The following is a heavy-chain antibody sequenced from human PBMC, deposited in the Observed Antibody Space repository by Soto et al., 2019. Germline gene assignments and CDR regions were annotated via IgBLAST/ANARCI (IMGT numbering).Heavy chain of an antibody. J-gene: IGHJ4*02. D-gene: IGHD3-22*01. CDR1: GGSISSGDYY. Sequence: PSETLSLTCTVSGGSISSGDYYWSWIRQPPGKGLEWIGYIYYSGSTYYNPSLKSRVTISVDTSKNQFSLKLSSVTAADTAVYYCARDSETYYYDSSGYSPSGFDYWGQGTLVTVSP. V-gene: IGHV4-30-4*01. CDR3: ARDSETYYYDSSGYSPSGFDY. CDR2: IYYSGST.